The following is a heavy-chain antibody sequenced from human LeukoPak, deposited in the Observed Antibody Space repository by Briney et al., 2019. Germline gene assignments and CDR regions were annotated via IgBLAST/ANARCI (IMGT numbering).Heavy chain of an antibody. J-gene: IGHJ6*02. CDR1: GFTFSSYG. D-gene: IGHD6-25*01. Sequence: GGSLRLSCAASGFTFSSYGMHWVRQAPGKGLEWVAVIWYDGSNKYYADSVKGRFTISRDNSKNTLYLQMNSLRAEDTAVYYCARVSGIAARYYYYGMDVWGRGTTVTVSS. V-gene: IGHV3-33*01. CDR3: ARVSGIAARYYYYGMDV. CDR2: IWYDGSNK.